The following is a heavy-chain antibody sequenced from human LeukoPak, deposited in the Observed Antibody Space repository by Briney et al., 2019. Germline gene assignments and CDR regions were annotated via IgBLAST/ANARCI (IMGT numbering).Heavy chain of an antibody. CDR1: GGSISSSSYY. CDR3: ARDIPLVGASG. Sequence: SETLSLTCTVSGGSISSSSYYWGWIRQPPGKGLEWIGSIYYSGSTYYNPSLKSRVTISVDTSKNQFSLKLSSVTAADTAVYYCARDIPLVGASGWGQGTLVTVSS. D-gene: IGHD1-26*01. V-gene: IGHV4-39*07. CDR2: IYYSGST. J-gene: IGHJ4*02.